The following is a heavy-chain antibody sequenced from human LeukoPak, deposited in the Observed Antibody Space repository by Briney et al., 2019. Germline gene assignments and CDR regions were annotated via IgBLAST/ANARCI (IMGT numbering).Heavy chain of an antibody. CDR2: ISSNGGST. Sequence: GGSLRLSCSASGFTFSSYAMHWVRQAPGKGLEYVSAISSNGGSTYYADSVKGRFTISRDNSKNTLYLQMSSLRAGDTAVYYCVKVGTTMVRAWGQGTLVTVSS. J-gene: IGHJ5*02. V-gene: IGHV3-64D*06. CDR3: VKVGTTMVRA. D-gene: IGHD3-10*01. CDR1: GFTFSSYA.